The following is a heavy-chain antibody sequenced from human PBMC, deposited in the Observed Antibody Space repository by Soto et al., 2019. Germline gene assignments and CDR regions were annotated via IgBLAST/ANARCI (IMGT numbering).Heavy chain of an antibody. CDR1: GGSISSGGYY. D-gene: IGHD3-22*01. Sequence: SETLSLTCTVSGGSISSGGYYWSWIRQHPGKGLEWIGYIYYSGSTYYNPSLKSRVTISVDTSKNQFSLKLSSVTAADTAVYYCARGDDSSGYYGHWYFDLWGRGTLVTVSS. CDR3: ARGDDSSGYYGHWYFDL. J-gene: IGHJ2*01. CDR2: IYYSGST. V-gene: IGHV4-31*03.